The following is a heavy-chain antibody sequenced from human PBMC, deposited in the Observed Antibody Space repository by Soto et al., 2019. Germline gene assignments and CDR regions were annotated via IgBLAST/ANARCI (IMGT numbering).Heavy chain of an antibody. J-gene: IGHJ5*02. D-gene: IGHD2-2*01. CDR2: IIPIFGTA. CDR3: AMKYCSSTSSVGPLWFDP. V-gene: IGHV1-69*13. Sequence: ASVKVSCKASGGTFSSYAISWVRQAPGQGLEWMGGIIPIFGTANYAQKFQGRVTITADESTSTAYMELSSLRSEDTAVYYCAMKYCSSTSSVGPLWFDPWGQGTLVTVSS. CDR1: GGTFSSYA.